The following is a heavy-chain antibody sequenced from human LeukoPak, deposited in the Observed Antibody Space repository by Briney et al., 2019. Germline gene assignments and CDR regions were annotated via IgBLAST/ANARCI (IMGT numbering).Heavy chain of an antibody. J-gene: IGHJ4*02. CDR2: IHYDGSKK. Sequence: GGPLRLSCSASGFTFSSSGMHWVRQAPGKGLEWVAFIHYDGSKKHNADSVKGRFTISRDNSKNTLFLQMNSLRAEDTAVYYCVKDKGNNVGFFYYFDYWGQGTLVTVSS. D-gene: IGHD2-15*01. CDR1: GFTFSSSG. V-gene: IGHV3-30*02. CDR3: VKDKGNNVGFFYYFDY.